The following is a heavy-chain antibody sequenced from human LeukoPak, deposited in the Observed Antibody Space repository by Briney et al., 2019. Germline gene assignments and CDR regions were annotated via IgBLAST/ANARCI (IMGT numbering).Heavy chain of an antibody. V-gene: IGHV4-34*01. CDR3: AGGYERNYDYVWGRRTRFDY. Sequence: SETLSLTCAVYGGSFSGYYWSWIRQPPGKGLEWIGEINHSGSTNYNPSLKSRVTISVDTSKNQFSLKLSSVTAADTAVYYCAGGYERNYDYVWGRRTRFDYWGQGTLVTVSS. CDR2: INHSGST. D-gene: IGHD3-16*01. J-gene: IGHJ4*02. CDR1: GGSFSGYY.